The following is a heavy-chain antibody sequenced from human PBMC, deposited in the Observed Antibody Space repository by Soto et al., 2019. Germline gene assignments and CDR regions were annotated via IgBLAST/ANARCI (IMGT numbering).Heavy chain of an antibody. V-gene: IGHV3-48*03. J-gene: IGHJ6*02. Sequence: EVQLVESGGGLVQPGGSLRLSCAASGFTFSSYEMNWVRQAPGKGLEWVSYISSSGSTIYYADSVKGRFTISRDNAKNSLYLQMNSLRAEDTAVYYCARYLDFWSGSYGMDVWGQGTTVTVSS. CDR1: GFTFSSYE. D-gene: IGHD3-3*01. CDR3: ARYLDFWSGSYGMDV. CDR2: ISSSGSTI.